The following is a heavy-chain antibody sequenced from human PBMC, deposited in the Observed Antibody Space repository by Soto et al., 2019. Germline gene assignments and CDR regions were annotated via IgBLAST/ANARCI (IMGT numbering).Heavy chain of an antibody. J-gene: IGHJ4*02. CDR3: ARDNAPVAGTSLPGY. Sequence: VQLVESGGGVVQPGRPLRLSCAASGFTFSSYAIHWVRQAPGKGLEWVAFISYAGSNKYYADSVKGRFTISRDNSKNTLYLQMNSLRVEDTAVYFCARDNAPVAGTSLPGYWGQGTLVTVSS. D-gene: IGHD6-19*01. CDR1: GFTFSSYA. CDR2: ISYAGSNK. V-gene: IGHV3-30-3*01.